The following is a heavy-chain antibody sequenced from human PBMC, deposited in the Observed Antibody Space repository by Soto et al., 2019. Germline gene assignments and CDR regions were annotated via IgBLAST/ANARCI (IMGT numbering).Heavy chain of an antibody. D-gene: IGHD6-6*01. V-gene: IGHV3-7*02. CDR2: IKQDGSEK. CDR1: GFTFSSDW. J-gene: IGHJ3*02. CDR3: VSLVERSDIAFDI. Sequence: GGSLRLSCAASGFTFSSDWMSWVRQAPGKGLEWVANIKQDGSEKYYVDSVKGRFTISRDNAKNSLYLQMNSLRAEDTAVYYCVSLVERSDIAFDIWGQGTMVTVSS.